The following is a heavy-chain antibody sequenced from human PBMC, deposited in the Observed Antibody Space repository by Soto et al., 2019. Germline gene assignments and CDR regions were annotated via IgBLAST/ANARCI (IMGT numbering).Heavy chain of an antibody. Sequence: QVQLVQSGAEVKMPGASVRVSCKSSGYPFTHYGITWIRQAPGQGLEWMGWISPFNGNTNYGQTVQGRVTLTTETSTSTVYMEPRSLRSDDTAVYYCARDQSFDRTYYYGIDVWGQGTTVTVSS. CDR1: GYPFTHYG. CDR2: ISPFNGNT. CDR3: ARDQSFDRTYYYGIDV. V-gene: IGHV1-18*01. J-gene: IGHJ6*02.